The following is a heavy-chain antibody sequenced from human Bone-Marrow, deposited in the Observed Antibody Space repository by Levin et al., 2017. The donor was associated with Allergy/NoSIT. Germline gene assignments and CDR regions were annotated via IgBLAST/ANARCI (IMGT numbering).Heavy chain of an antibody. V-gene: IGHV1-18*01. CDR1: GYTFTRYG. CDR2: ISAYNGNT. Sequence: ASVKVSCKASGYTFTRYGVSWVRQAPGQGLEWMGWISAYNGNTRYAQDLQVRVNLTTETSTNTAYMELGSLGSDDTAVYYCARTVSGRFDSWGQGTLVTVSS. J-gene: IGHJ4*02. CDR3: ARTVSGRFDS. D-gene: IGHD6-19*01.